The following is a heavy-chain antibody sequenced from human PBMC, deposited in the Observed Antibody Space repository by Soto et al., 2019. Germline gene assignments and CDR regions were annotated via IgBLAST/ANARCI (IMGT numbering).Heavy chain of an antibody. J-gene: IGHJ6*01. D-gene: IGHD3-9*01. CDR2: IFWDNER. CDR3: SRMKVDSYLFYSAMD. V-gene: IGHV2-26*01. Sequence: SGPTLGNATETLTCTCTASGFSLTTGKMGVSWIRQPPGKSLEWLADIFWDNERSYSTYMKGRITISKDTSGSQVVLSMTNVDPVDTATYYCSRMKVDSYLFYSAMD. CDR1: GFSLTTGKMG.